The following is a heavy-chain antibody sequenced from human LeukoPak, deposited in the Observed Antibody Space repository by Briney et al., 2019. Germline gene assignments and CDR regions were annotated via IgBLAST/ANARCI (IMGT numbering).Heavy chain of an antibody. V-gene: IGHV1-2*02. Sequence: ASVKVSCKASGYTFTGYYMHWVRQAPGQGLEWMGWINPNSGGTNYAQKFQGRVTMTRDTSISTAYMELSRLRSDDTAVYYCARDYEFLPIAVAANDAFDIWGQGTMVTVSS. CDR3: ARDYEFLPIAVAANDAFDI. CDR1: GYTFTGYY. D-gene: IGHD6-19*01. CDR2: INPNSGGT. J-gene: IGHJ3*02.